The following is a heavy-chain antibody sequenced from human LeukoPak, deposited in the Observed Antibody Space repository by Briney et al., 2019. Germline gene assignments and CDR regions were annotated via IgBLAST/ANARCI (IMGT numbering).Heavy chain of an antibody. CDR1: GFTFSSYG. Sequence: GGSLRLSCAASGFTFSSYGMHWVRQAPGKGLEWVAVISYDGSNKYYADSVKGRFTISRDNSKNTLYLQMNSLKTEDTAVYYCTRDCSSTSCYDYGMDVWGQGTTVTVSS. J-gene: IGHJ6*02. CDR2: ISYDGSNK. V-gene: IGHV3-30*03. CDR3: TRDCSSTSCYDYGMDV. D-gene: IGHD2-2*01.